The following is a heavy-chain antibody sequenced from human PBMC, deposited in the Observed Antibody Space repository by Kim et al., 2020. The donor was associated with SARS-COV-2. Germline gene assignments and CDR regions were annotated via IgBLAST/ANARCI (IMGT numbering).Heavy chain of an antibody. CDR3: AREAFSGWYYFDY. CDR1: GGTFSSYA. J-gene: IGHJ4*02. V-gene: IGHV1-69*13. CDR2: IIPIFGTA. Sequence: SVKVSCKASGGTFSSYAINWVRQAPGQGLEWMGGIIPIFGTANYAQKFQGRVTITADESTSTAYMELSSLRSEDTAVYYCAREAFSGWYYFDYWGQGTLVTVSS. D-gene: IGHD6-19*01.